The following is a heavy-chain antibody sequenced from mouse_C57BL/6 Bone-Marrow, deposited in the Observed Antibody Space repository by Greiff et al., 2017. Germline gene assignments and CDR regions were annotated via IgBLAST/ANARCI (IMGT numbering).Heavy chain of an antibody. Sequence: QVQLKESGAELVRPGTSVKMSCTASGYTFTNYWIGWAKQRPGHGLEWIGDIYPGGGYTNYNEKFKGKATLTADKSSSTAYMQFSSLTSEDAAIYYCARNYYGSSYWYVDVGGTGTTVTVSS. V-gene: IGHV1-63*01. CDR3: ARNYYGSSYWYVDV. J-gene: IGHJ1*03. D-gene: IGHD1-1*01. CDR1: GYTFTNYW. CDR2: IYPGGGYT.